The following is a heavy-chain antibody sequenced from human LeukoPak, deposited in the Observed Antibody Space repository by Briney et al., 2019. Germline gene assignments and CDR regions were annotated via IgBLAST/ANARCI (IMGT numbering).Heavy chain of an antibody. CDR2: FDPEDGET. Sequence: ASVKVSCKVSGYTLTELSMHWVRQAPGKGPEWMGGFDPEDGETIYAQKFQGRVTMTEDTSTDTAYMELSSLRSEDTAFYYCARDNSVGDVAWWFDPWGQGTLVTVSS. CDR1: GYTLTELS. CDR3: ARDNSVGDVAWWFDP. D-gene: IGHD1-26*01. V-gene: IGHV1-24*01. J-gene: IGHJ5*02.